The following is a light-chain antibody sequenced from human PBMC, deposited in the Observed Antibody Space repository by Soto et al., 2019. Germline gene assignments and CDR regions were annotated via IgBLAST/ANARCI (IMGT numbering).Light chain of an antibody. V-gene: IGKV3D-15*01. Sequence: VMTQSPATLSVSPGERATLSCRASQTVRDNLGWYQQKPGQPPRLLIYGATTRATGIPARFSGSGSGTEFTLTISSLEPEDFAVYYCQQRNDWPLAFGGGTKVDIK. CDR1: QTVRDN. CDR3: QQRNDWPLA. J-gene: IGKJ4*01. CDR2: GAT.